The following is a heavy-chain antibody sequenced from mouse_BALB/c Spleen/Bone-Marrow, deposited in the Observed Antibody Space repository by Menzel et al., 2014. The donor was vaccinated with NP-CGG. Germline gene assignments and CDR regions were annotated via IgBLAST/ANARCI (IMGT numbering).Heavy chain of an antibody. CDR2: INSNGGST. CDR1: GFTFSSYG. V-gene: IGHV5-6-3*01. J-gene: IGHJ2*03. Sequence: EVKLMESGGGLVQPGGSLKLSCAASGFTFSSYGMSWVRQTPDKRLELVATINSNGGSTYYPDSVKGRFTISRDNAKNTLYLQMRGLKSEDAAMYYCARVWYFDYWGQGTSLTVSS. CDR3: ARVWYFDY.